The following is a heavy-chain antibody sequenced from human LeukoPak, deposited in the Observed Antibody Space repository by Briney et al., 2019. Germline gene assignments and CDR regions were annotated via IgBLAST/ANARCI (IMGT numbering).Heavy chain of an antibody. CDR1: GSTFSSYD. CDR2: MNPNSGDT. Sequence: ASVKVSCKASGSTFSSYDINWVRQATGQGLEWMGWMNPNSGDTGYTQRFQGGVTMTRDTSISTAYMELSSLRSEGTAVYYCARGPYGTGSHFDFWGQGTLVTVSS. D-gene: IGHD3-10*01. CDR3: ARGPYGTGSHFDF. J-gene: IGHJ4*02. V-gene: IGHV1-8*02.